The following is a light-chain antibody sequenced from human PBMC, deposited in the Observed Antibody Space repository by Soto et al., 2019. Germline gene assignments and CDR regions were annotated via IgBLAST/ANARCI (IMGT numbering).Light chain of an antibody. Sequence: QSVLTQPPSASGTPGQRVTISCSGSSSNIGSNTVNWYQQLPGTAPKLLIYSNNQRPSGVPDRFSGSKSSPSASLAISGLQSEDEADYYCAAWDDSLNGPVFGGGTKLTVL. V-gene: IGLV1-44*01. CDR2: SNN. CDR3: AAWDDSLNGPV. J-gene: IGLJ2*01. CDR1: SSNIGSNT.